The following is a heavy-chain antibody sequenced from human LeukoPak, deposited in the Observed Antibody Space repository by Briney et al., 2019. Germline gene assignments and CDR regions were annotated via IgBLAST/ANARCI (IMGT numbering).Heavy chain of an antibody. D-gene: IGHD2-2*02. V-gene: IGHV3-30*02. CDR1: GFTFSDLG. Sequence: GGAPRLSCAASGFTFSDLGMHWVRQAPGKGLEWVAFIRYDGSTRSYADSVKGRFTISRDNSKNTLYLQMSGLRGDDTALYYCAAVDTRVGFDCWGQGTLVTVSS. CDR2: IRYDGSTR. J-gene: IGHJ4*02. CDR3: AAVDTRVGFDC.